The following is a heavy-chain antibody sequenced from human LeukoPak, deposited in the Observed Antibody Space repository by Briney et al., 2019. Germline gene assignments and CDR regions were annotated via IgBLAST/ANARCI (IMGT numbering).Heavy chain of an antibody. CDR3: ARHVGIAVAGTGIDY. CDR2: IDPSDSYT. J-gene: IGHJ4*02. V-gene: IGHV5-10-1*01. Sequence: GESLRISCKGSGYSFTSCWISWVRQMPGKGLEWLGRIDPSDSYTNYSPSFQGHVTISADKSISTAYLQWSSLKASDTAMYYCARHVGIAVAGTGIDYWGQGTLVTVSS. D-gene: IGHD6-19*01. CDR1: GYSFTSCW.